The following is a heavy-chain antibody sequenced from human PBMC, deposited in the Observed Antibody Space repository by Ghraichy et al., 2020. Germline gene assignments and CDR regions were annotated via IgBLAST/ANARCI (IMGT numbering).Heavy chain of an antibody. CDR3: ARRSSSGIDL. CDR2: INYSGNT. V-gene: IGHV4-39*01. Sequence: SQTLSLTCTVSGGSISSSGYFWGWIRQPPGKGLEWIGSINYSGNTYYNPSLRSRLTISGDTSNSQFSLKLSSVTAEDTAFYYCARRSSSGIDLWGQGTLVTVSS. D-gene: IGHD3-10*01. J-gene: IGHJ5*02. CDR1: GGSISSSGYF.